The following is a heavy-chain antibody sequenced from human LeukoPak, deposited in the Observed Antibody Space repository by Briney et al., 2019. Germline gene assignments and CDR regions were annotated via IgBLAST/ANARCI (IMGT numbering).Heavy chain of an antibody. CDR3: AGVIAGYSFLDY. CDR1: GFTFSLYS. V-gene: IGHV3-48*02. CDR2: ISSSSSII. J-gene: IGHJ4*02. Sequence: GGSLRLSCAASGFTFSLYSMNWVRQAPGKGLEWVSYISSSSSIIYYVDSVKGRFTISRDNAKNSLYLQMNSLRDEDTAVYYCAGVIAGYSFLDYWGQGTLVTVSS. D-gene: IGHD6-13*01.